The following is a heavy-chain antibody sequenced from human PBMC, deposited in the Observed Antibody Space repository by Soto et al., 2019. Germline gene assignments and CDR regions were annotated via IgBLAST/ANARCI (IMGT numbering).Heavy chain of an antibody. V-gene: IGHV2-5*01. D-gene: IGHD3-3*01. Sequence: SGPTLVNPTQTLTLTCTFSGFSLSTSGVGVGWIRQPPGKALEWLALIYWNDDKRYSPSLKSRLTITKDTSKNQVVLTMTNMDPVDTATYYCAHSYYDFWSGYYPHFYYWGQGTLVTVSS. CDR3: AHSYYDFWSGYYPHFYY. CDR1: GFSLSTSGVG. CDR2: IYWNDDK. J-gene: IGHJ4*02.